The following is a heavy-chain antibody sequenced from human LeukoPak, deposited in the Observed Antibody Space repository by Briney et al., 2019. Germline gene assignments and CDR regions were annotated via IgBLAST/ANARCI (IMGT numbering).Heavy chain of an antibody. CDR2: VSYSGNA. J-gene: IGHJ4*02. CDR1: GDSFSGRTYF. Sequence: SETLSLTCSVSGDSFSGRTYFWAWIRHSPGRGLEWIGSVSYSGNAYYNPSLKSRVIMSPDPSRSQFSLKLNSVTAADTAVYYCAREGSNWSIDYWGQGTLVTVSS. D-gene: IGHD1-20*01. V-gene: IGHV4-39*07. CDR3: AREGSNWSIDY.